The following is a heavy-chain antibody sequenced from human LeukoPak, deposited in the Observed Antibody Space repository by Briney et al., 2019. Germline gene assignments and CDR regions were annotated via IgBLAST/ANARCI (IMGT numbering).Heavy chain of an antibody. CDR3: ARDSGSYHRSRGSAFDI. CDR1: GDTFSRYA. J-gene: IGHJ3*02. V-gene: IGHV1-69*13. D-gene: IGHD1-26*01. CDR2: IIPVLSTA. Sequence: SVKVSCKASGDTFSRYAISWVRQAPGQGLEWMGGIIPVLSTANYAQKFQDRVTITADESTSTTYMELSSLKSEDTAVYYCARDSGSYHRSRGSAFDIWGQGTMVTVSS.